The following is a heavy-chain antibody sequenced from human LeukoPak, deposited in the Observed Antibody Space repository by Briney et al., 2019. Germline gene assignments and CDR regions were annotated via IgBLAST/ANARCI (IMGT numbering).Heavy chain of an antibody. Sequence: GGSLRLSCAASGFTVSSNYMSWVRQAPGKGLEWVSAISGSGGSTYYADSVKGRFTISRDNSKNTLYLQMNSLRAEDTAVYYCAKALAGTFDYWGQGTLVTVSP. V-gene: IGHV3-23*01. CDR2: ISGSGGST. CDR3: AKALAGTFDY. CDR1: GFTVSSNY. J-gene: IGHJ4*02. D-gene: IGHD6-19*01.